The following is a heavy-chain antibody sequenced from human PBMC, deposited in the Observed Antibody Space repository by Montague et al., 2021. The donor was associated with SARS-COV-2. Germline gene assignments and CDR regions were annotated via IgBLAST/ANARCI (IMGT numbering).Heavy chain of an antibody. Sequence: SETLSLTCTASGGSVSSSSYYWGWIRQPPGKGLEWIGSIYYSGSTYYNPSLKSRVTISVDTSKNQFSLKLSSVTAADTAVYYCARGSGCSGGSCYSEWDPYYYYGMDVWGQGTTVTVSS. V-gene: IGHV4-39*07. CDR1: GGSVSSSSYY. J-gene: IGHJ6*02. D-gene: IGHD2-15*01. CDR3: ARGSGCSGGSCYSEWDPYYYYGMDV. CDR2: IYYSGST.